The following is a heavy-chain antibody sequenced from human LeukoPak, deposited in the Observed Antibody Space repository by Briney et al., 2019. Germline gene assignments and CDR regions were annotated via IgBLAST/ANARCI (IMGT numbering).Heavy chain of an antibody. CDR2: INHSGST. Sequence: PSETLSLTCAVYGGSFSGYYWSWIRQPPGKGLEWIGEINHSGSTNYNPSLKSRVTISVDTSKNQFSLKLSSVTAADTAVYHCARGGSYYGSGSYSTLNYYYYYMDVWGKGTTVTVSS. J-gene: IGHJ6*03. CDR1: GGSFSGYY. CDR3: ARGGSYYGSGSYSTLNYYYYYMDV. D-gene: IGHD3-10*01. V-gene: IGHV4-34*01.